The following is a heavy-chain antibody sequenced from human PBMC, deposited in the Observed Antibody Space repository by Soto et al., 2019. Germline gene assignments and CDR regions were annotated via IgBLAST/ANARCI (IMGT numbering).Heavy chain of an antibody. CDR3: ARGVWGYGDRSSDY. Sequence: GGSLRLSCAASGFTFSSYSMNWVRQAPGKGLEWGSYISSSSSTRYYADSVKGRFPISRDNAKNSLYLKMNSLRDEDTAVYYCARGVWGYGDRSSDYWGQGTLVTVSS. CDR1: GFTFSSYS. CDR2: ISSSSSTR. J-gene: IGHJ4*02. V-gene: IGHV3-48*02. D-gene: IGHD4-17*01.